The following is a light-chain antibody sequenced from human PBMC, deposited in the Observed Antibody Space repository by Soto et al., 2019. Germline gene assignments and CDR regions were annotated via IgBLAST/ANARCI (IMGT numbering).Light chain of an antibody. CDR3: QQSFSTPWT. J-gene: IGKJ1*01. V-gene: IGKV1-39*01. CDR2: AAA. Sequence: DIQMTQSPLSLSASVGDRVTVTCRASQSISRYLNWYQQKPGNAPKVLIFAAASLQSGVPSRFSGSGSGTDFTLTISSLQPEDFATYYCQQSFSTPWTFGQGTKVEIK. CDR1: QSISRY.